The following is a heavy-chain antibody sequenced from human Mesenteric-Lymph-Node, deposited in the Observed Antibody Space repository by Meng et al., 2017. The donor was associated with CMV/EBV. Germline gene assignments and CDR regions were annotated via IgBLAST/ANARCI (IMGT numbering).Heavy chain of an antibody. CDR1: SIRSSNW. CDR3: ARDPVVRGVIRVFGFDP. CDR2: IYHSGST. J-gene: IGHJ5*02. D-gene: IGHD3-10*01. V-gene: IGHV4-4*02. Sequence: SIRSSNWGSWVRQPPGKGLEWIGEIYHSGSTNYNPALKSRVTISVDKSKNQFSLKLSSVTAADTAVYYCARDPVVRGVIRVFGFDPWGQGTLVTVSS.